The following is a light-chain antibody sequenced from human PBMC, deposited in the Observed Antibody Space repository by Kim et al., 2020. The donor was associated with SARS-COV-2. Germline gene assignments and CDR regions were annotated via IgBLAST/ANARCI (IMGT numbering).Light chain of an antibody. J-gene: IGKJ2*01. Sequence: PGERVTLSCRASQSVSSSYLTWYQQKPGQAPRLLIYGASTRATGIPARFSGSGSGTDFTLTISSLQPEDFAVYYCQQDYNPPLGQGTKVDIK. CDR1: QSVSSSY. CDR2: GAS. V-gene: IGKV3D-7*01. CDR3: QQDYNPP.